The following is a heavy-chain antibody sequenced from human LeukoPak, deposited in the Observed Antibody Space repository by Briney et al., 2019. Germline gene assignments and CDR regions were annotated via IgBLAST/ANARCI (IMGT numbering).Heavy chain of an antibody. Sequence: GGSLRLSCAASGFTFSSYGMSWVRQAPGKGLEWVSAIRGSGVSTYYADSVKGRFTISRDNSKNTLYLQMNSLRAEDTAVYYCAKGSIVRGEPNFDYWGQGTLVTVSS. D-gene: IGHD2-8*01. CDR3: AKGSIVRGEPNFDY. J-gene: IGHJ4*02. CDR2: IRGSGVST. V-gene: IGHV3-23*01. CDR1: GFTFSSYG.